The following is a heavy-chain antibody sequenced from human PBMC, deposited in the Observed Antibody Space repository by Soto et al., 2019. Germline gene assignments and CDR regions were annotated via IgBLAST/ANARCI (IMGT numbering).Heavy chain of an antibody. Sequence: QVQLVESGGGVVQPGRSLRLSCAASGFTFSSYGMHWVRQAPGNGLEWVAVISYDGSNKYYEDSVKGRFTISRDNSKNKLYLQMNSLTAEDTAVYYCAKGQGGEQWETLGWGQGTLVTVSS. CDR3: AKGQGGEQWETLG. CDR2: ISYDGSNK. D-gene: IGHD1-26*01. CDR1: GFTFSSYG. V-gene: IGHV3-30*18. J-gene: IGHJ4*02.